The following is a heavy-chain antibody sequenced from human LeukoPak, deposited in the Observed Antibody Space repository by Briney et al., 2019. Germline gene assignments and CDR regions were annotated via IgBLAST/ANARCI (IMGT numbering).Heavy chain of an antibody. V-gene: IGHV4-39*07. J-gene: IGHJ4*02. CDR1: GGSISSSSYY. Sequence: SETLSLTCTVSGGSISSSSYYWGWIRQPPGKGLEWIGSIYYSGSTYYNPSLKSRVTISVDTSKNQFSLKLSSVTAADTAVYYCARGIRRGPTGDWGQGTLVTVSS. CDR3: ARGIRRGPTGD. CDR2: IYYSGST. D-gene: IGHD3-10*01.